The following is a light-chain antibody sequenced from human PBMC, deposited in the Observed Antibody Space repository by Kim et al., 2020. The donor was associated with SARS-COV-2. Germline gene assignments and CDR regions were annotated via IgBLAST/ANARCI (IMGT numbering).Light chain of an antibody. CDR3: QQSNNWPPLT. V-gene: IGKV3-15*01. J-gene: IGKJ1*01. CDR1: QTINNK. CDR2: DAT. Sequence: SPGESATLSCRASQTINNKLVWYQQKPAQAPRLLIYDATTRATGIPARFIGSGSETDFTLTINSLQSEDFAVYYCQQSNNWPPLTFGQGTKVDIK.